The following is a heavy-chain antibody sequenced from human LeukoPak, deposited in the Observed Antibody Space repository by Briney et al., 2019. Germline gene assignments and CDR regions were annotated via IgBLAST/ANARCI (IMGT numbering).Heavy chain of an antibody. Sequence: ASVKVSCKASGYTFTSYGISWVRQAPGQGLEWMGWISAYNGNTNYAQKLQGRVTMTTDTSTSTAYMELMSLRSDDTAVYYCARVPYLCSGGSCYSNWFDPWGQGTLVTVSS. CDR3: ARVPYLCSGGSCYSNWFDP. CDR2: ISAYNGNT. CDR1: GYTFTSYG. D-gene: IGHD2-15*01. J-gene: IGHJ5*02. V-gene: IGHV1-18*01.